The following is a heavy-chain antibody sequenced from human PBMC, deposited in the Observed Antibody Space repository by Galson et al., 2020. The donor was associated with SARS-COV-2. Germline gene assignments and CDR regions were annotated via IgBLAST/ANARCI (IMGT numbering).Heavy chain of an antibody. CDR1: GGTFSSYA. J-gene: IGHJ6*03. Sequence: SVKVSCKASGGTFSSYAISWVRQAPGQGLEWMGGIIPILGIANYAHKFQGRVTITADKSTSTAYMELSSLRSEDTAVYYCARDLGGGQQPEHYYYYYMDVWGKGTTVTVSS. V-gene: IGHV1-69*10. D-gene: IGHD6-13*01. CDR2: IIPILGIA. CDR3: ARDLGGGQQPEHYYYYYMDV.